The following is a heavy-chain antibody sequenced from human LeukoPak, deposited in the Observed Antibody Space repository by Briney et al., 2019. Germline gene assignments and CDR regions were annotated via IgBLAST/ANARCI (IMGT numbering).Heavy chain of an antibody. D-gene: IGHD2-15*01. J-gene: IGHJ4*02. V-gene: IGHV3-7*01. CDR3: ARLPADDSVFDH. CDR1: GFMFSNYW. Sequence: GGSLRLSCAASGFMFSNYWMTWVRQAPGKGLEWVANMKREGSEKHYVESVKGRLTISRDNAKNLLYLQMNSLRAEDTAVYYCARLPADDSVFDHWGQGTLVTVSS. CDR2: MKREGSEK.